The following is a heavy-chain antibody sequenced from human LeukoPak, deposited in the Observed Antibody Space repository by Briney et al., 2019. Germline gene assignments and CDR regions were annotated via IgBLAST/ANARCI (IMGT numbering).Heavy chain of an antibody. CDR3: ARGPLRFLGGIDY. J-gene: IGHJ4*02. Sequence: ASVKVSCKDSGGTFSSYVISWVRQAPGQGLEWMGGIIPFFGTANYAQNFQGRVTITADDSTSTAYMALSTLRSEDTAVYYCARGPLRFLGGIDYWGQGTLVTVSS. CDR2: IIPFFGTA. CDR1: GGTFSSYV. V-gene: IGHV1-69*13. D-gene: IGHD3-3*01.